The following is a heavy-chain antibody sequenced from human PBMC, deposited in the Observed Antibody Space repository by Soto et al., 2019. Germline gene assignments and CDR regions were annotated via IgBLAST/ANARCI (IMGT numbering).Heavy chain of an antibody. D-gene: IGHD2-2*02. CDR1: GYTFTSYY. Sequence: QVQLVQSGAEVKKPGASVKVSCKASGYTFTSYYMHWVRQAPGQGLEWMGIINPSGGSTSYAQKFQGRVTMTRDTSTSTVYMELSSLRSGDTAVYYCARGGVGCSSTSCYTYSSSCDYWGQGTLVTVSS. V-gene: IGHV1-46*01. J-gene: IGHJ4*02. CDR2: INPSGGST. CDR3: ARGGVGCSSTSCYTYSSSCDY.